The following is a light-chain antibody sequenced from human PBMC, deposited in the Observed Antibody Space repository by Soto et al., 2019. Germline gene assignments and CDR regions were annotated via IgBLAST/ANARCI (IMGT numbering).Light chain of an antibody. CDR1: QTVRNNY. J-gene: IGKJ1*01. V-gene: IGKV3D-20*02. Sequence: EFVLTQSPGTLSLSPGERATLSCRASQTVRNNYLAWYQQKPGQAPRLLIYDASSRATGIPDRFSGGGSGTDFTLTISRLEPEDFAVYYCQQYNNWHWTFGQGTKVEIK. CDR2: DAS. CDR3: QQYNNWHWT.